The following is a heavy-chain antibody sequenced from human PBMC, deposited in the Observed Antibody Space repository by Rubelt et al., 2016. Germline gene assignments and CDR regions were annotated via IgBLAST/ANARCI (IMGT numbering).Heavy chain of an antibody. D-gene: IGHD5-12*01. V-gene: IGHV5-51*01. CDR1: EYRFTNYW. Sequence: SGAEVKKPGESLRISCKGSEYRFTNYWIGWVRQMPGKGLEWMGIIHPGDSATRYSPSFQGRVTISADKSINTAYLQWSSLKASDTAIYYCSRLMGYSTIDYWGQGTLVTVSS. J-gene: IGHJ4*02. CDR3: SRLMGYSTIDY. CDR2: IHPGDSAT.